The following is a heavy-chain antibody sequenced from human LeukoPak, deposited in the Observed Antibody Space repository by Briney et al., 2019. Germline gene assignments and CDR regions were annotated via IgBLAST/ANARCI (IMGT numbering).Heavy chain of an antibody. J-gene: IGHJ6*04. CDR1: GGSISSGGYS. D-gene: IGHD3-10*01. V-gene: IGHV4-30-2*01. CDR3: ARGGGMVRGVIDYYYYYGMDV. Sequence: PSETLSLTCAVSGGSISSGGYSWSWIRQPPGKGLEWIGYIYHSGRTYYNPSLKSRVTISVARSKNQFSLKLSSVTAAETAVYYCARGGGMVRGVIDYYYYYGMDVWGKGTTVTVSS. CDR2: IYHSGRT.